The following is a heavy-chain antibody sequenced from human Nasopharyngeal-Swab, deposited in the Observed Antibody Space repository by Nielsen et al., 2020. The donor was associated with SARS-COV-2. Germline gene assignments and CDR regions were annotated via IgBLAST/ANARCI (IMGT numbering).Heavy chain of an antibody. CDR2: IYHSGST. Sequence: SKTLSLTCTVSGYSISSGYYWGWIRQPPGKGLEWIGSIYHSGSTYYNPSLKSRVTISVDTSKNQFSLKLSSVTAADTAVYYCARDGSSWYMFDYWGQGTLVTVSS. V-gene: IGHV4-38-2*02. CDR3: ARDGSSWYMFDY. D-gene: IGHD6-13*01. CDR1: GYSISSGYY. J-gene: IGHJ4*02.